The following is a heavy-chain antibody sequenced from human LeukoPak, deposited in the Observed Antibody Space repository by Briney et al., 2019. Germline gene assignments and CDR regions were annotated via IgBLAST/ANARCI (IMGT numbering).Heavy chain of an antibody. J-gene: IGHJ4*02. CDR1: GGSISSSSYY. V-gene: IGHV4-39*07. Sequence: PSETLSLTCTVSGGSISSSSYYWGWIRQPPGKGLEWIGSIYYSGSTYYNPSLKSRVTISVDTSKNQFSLKLSSVTAADTAVYYCASRASTSSYRYEYYFDYWGQGTLVTVSS. CDR3: ASRASTSSYRYEYYFDY. D-gene: IGHD3-16*02. CDR2: IYYSGST.